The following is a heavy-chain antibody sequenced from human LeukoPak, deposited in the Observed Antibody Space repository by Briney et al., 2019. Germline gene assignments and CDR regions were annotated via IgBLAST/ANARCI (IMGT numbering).Heavy chain of an antibody. V-gene: IGHV4-34*01. J-gene: IGHJ6*02. Sequence: SETLSLTCAVYGGSFSGYYWSWIRQPPGKGLEWIGEINHSGSTNYNPSLKSRVTISVDTSKNQFSLKLSSVTAADTAVYYCARGSNYYCYYGMDVWGQGTTVTVSS. CDR3: ARGSNYYCYYGMDV. CDR2: INHSGST. CDR1: GGSFSGYY.